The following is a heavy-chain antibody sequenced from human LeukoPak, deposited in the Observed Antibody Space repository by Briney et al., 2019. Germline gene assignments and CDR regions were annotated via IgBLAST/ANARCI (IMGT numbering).Heavy chain of an antibody. V-gene: IGHV4-4*07. CDR3: AREARNSSGWYDFDVGYFDY. J-gene: IGHJ4*02. D-gene: IGHD6-19*01. CDR2: IYSSGST. Sequence: SETLSLTCTVSGGPISNYYWSWIRQSAGKGLEWIGRIYSSGSTNYNPSLKSRVTISVDTSKNQFSLKLSSVTAADTAVYYCAREARNSSGWYDFDVGYFDYWGQGTLVTVSS. CDR1: GGPISNYY.